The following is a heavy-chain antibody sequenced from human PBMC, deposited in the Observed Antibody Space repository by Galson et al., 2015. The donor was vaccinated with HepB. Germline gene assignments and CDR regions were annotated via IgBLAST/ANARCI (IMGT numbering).Heavy chain of an antibody. J-gene: IGHJ6*02. Sequence: SLRLSCAASGFTFSSFCMSWVRLSPGKGLVWVSRISRGGNIRNYAGSVEGRFTISRDNAKNALFLEMNSLRAEDSAVYYCARGASYYDWTGYPDEKYAGMDVWGQGATVIVSS. CDR3: ARGASYYDWTGYPDEKYAGMDV. CDR1: GFTFSSFC. V-gene: IGHV3-74*01. CDR2: ISRGGNIR. D-gene: IGHD3/OR15-3a*01.